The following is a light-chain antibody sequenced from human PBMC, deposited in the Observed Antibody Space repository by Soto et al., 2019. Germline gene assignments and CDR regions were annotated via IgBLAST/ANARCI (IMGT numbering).Light chain of an antibody. Sequence: DVEMTQSPSTLPTSIGDRVTINCRASQNVSNWLAWYQQKPGKAPKLLIYKASRLESGVPSRFGASGSGTDFTLNINSLQSDDFATYFCQQYSKESTFGQGTKLEIK. J-gene: IGKJ2*01. CDR1: QNVSNW. CDR2: KAS. V-gene: IGKV1-5*03. CDR3: QQYSKEST.